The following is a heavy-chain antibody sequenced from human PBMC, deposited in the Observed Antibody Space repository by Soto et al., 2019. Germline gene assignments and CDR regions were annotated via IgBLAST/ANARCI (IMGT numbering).Heavy chain of an antibody. CDR2: ISWNSGSI. V-gene: IGHV3-9*01. J-gene: IGHJ6*03. CDR1: GFTFDDYA. Sequence: EVQLVESGGGLVQPGRSLRLSCAASGFTFDDYAMHWVRQAPGKGLEWVSGISWNSGSIGYADSVKGRFTISRDNAKNSLYLQMNSLRAEDTALYYCAKAGRRPYYYYYMDVWGKGTTVTVSS. CDR3: AKAGRRPYYYYYMDV.